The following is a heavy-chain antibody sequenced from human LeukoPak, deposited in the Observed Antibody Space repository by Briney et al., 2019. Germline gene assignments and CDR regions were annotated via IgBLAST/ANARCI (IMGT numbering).Heavy chain of an antibody. CDR3: ARDPSRGNFDY. V-gene: IGHV4-61*02. CDR2: IYTSGST. Sequence: SQTLSLTCTVSGGSISSGSYYWSWIRQPAGKGLEWIGRIYTSGSTNYNPSLKSRVTISVDTSKNQFSLKLSSVTAADTAVYYCARDPSRGNFDYWGQGTLVTVSS. D-gene: IGHD3-16*01. CDR1: GGSISSGSYY. J-gene: IGHJ4*02.